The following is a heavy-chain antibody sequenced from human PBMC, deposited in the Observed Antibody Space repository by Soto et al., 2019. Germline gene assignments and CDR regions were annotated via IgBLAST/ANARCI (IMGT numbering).Heavy chain of an antibody. CDR2: ISPYNDNK. D-gene: IGHD1-7*01. Sequence: QVQLVQSEAEVKKPGASVKVSCKASGYTFNIYAISWVRQAPGQGLEWMGWISPYNDNKKYAQNLRGRVTMTTDTSTSTAYMELRSLRSDDTAVYYCARELSALGTIDFWGQGTLVTVSS. CDR3: ARELSALGTIDF. J-gene: IGHJ4*02. CDR1: GYTFNIYA. V-gene: IGHV1-18*01.